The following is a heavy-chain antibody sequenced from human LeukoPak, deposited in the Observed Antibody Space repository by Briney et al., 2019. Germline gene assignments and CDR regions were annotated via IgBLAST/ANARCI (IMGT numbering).Heavy chain of an antibody. V-gene: IGHV3-48*04. J-gene: IGHJ4*02. Sequence: SGGSLRLSCTASGFSFSTYSMNWVRQAPGKGLEWVSYIVGSSSNIYYADSVKGRFTISRDNAKNSLYLQMDSLRGEDTAVYYCATDSPETAAFDYWGQGTLVTVSS. CDR2: IVGSSSNI. CDR3: ATDSPETAAFDY. D-gene: IGHD1-1*01. CDR1: GFSFSTYS.